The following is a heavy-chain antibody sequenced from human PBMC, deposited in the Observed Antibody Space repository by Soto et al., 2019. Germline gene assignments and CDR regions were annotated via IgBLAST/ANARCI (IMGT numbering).Heavy chain of an antibody. CDR1: GFTFSSYE. J-gene: IGHJ4*02. D-gene: IGHD3-9*01. Sequence: GGSLRLSCAASGFTFSSYEMNWVRQAPGKGLEWVSYISSSGSTIYYADSVKGRFTISRDNAKNSLYLQMNSLRAEDTAVYYCARAQSDKLRYFDSLPYHLDYWGQGTLVTVSS. CDR3: ARAQSDKLRYFDSLPYHLDY. V-gene: IGHV3-48*03. CDR2: ISSSGSTI.